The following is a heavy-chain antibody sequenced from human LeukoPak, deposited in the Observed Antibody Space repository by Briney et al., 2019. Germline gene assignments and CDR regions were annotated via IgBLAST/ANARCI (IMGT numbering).Heavy chain of an antibody. D-gene: IGHD5-18*01. CDR3: ARQSIQLWPDYFDY. CDR2: IYYSGST. CDR1: GGSISSSSYY. V-gene: IGHV4-39*01. J-gene: IGHJ4*02. Sequence: SETLSLTCTVSGGSISSSSYYWGWIRQPPGKGLEWIGSIYYSGSTYYNPSLKSRVTISVDTSKNQFSLKLSSVTAADTAVYYCARQSIQLWPDYFDYWGQGTLVTVSS.